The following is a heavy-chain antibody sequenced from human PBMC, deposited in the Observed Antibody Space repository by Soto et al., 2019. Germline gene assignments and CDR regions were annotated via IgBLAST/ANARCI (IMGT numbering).Heavy chain of an antibody. D-gene: IGHD1-26*01. CDR3: ARDGAWRGFDV. CDR2: ISHSGDT. Sequence: QVQLQESGSGLLKPSQTLSLTCAVSGESIISGAYPWSWIRQPPGKGLEWIGYISHSGDTYYNPSLKSRATISIDRSRDQFSLNLNFVTAADAAVYFCARDGAWRGFDVWGQGTTVTVSS. J-gene: IGHJ6*02. CDR1: GESIISGAYP. V-gene: IGHV4-30-2*01.